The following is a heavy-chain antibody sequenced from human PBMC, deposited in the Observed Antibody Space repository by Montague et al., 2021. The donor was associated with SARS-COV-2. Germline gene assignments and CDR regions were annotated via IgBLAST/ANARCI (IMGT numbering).Heavy chain of an antibody. CDR1: GGSITNNIDY. CDR2: IYYTGNT. Sequence: SETLSLTCTVSGGSITNNIDYWAWIRQPPGKGLEWIGSIYYTGNTYYXPSLKSRVTISVVTSKNHFTLKLSSVTAAETAVYYCARLKRYFLRSGSPSSFDFWGQGTKVTVSS. D-gene: IGHD5-12*01. V-gene: IGHV4-39*02. CDR3: ARLKRYFLRSGSPSSFDF. J-gene: IGHJ3*01.